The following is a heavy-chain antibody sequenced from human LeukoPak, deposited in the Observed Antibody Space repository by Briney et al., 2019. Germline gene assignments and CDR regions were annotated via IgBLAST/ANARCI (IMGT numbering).Heavy chain of an antibody. V-gene: IGHV3-30*18. J-gene: IGHJ3*02. CDR2: ISSYGSNK. CDR3: AKGDEGELLGHAFDI. Sequence: GGSLRLSCAASGFTFSSYGMHWVRQAPGKGLEWVAVISSYGSNKYYADSVKGRFTISRDNSKNTLYLQMNSLRAEDTAVYYCAKGDEGELLGHAFDIWGQGTMVTVSS. CDR1: GFTFSSYG. D-gene: IGHD1-26*01.